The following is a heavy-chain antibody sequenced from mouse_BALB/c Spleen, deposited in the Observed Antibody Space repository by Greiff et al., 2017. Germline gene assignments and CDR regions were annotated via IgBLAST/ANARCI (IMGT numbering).Heavy chain of an antibody. D-gene: IGHD2-1*01. V-gene: IGHV1-14*01. CDR2: INPYNDGT. Sequence: EVQLQESGPELVKPGASVKMSCKASGYTFTSYVMHWVKQKPGQGLEWIGYINPYNDGTKYNEKFKGKATLTSDKSSSTAYMELSSLTSEDSAVYYCAREEVYYGNYPPWFAYWGQGTLVTVSA. CDR1: GYTFTSYV. J-gene: IGHJ3*01. CDR3: AREEVYYGNYPPWFAY.